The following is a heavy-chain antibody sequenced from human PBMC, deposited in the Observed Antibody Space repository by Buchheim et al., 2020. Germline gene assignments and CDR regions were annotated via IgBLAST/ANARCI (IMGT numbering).Heavy chain of an antibody. D-gene: IGHD3-3*01. CDR2: INHSGST. CDR3: ANDFSHYYYGMDV. Sequence: QVQLQQWGAGLLKPSETLSLTCAVYGGSFSGYYWSWIRQPPGKGLEWIGEINHSGSTNYNPSLKSRVTISVDTSKNQFSLKLSSVTAADTAVYYCANDFSHYYYGMDVWGQGTT. CDR1: GGSFSGYY. V-gene: IGHV4-34*01. J-gene: IGHJ6*02.